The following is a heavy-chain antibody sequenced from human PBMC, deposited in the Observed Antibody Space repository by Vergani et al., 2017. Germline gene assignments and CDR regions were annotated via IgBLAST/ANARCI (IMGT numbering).Heavy chain of an antibody. CDR3: ARGRCSSTSCPNGPYXMDV. J-gene: IGHJ4*02. D-gene: IGHD2-2*01. V-gene: IGHV4-34*01. CDR2: INHSGST. CDR1: GGSFSGYY. Sequence: QVQLQQWGAGLLKPSETLSLTCAVYGGSFSGYYWSWIRQPPGKGLEWIGEINHSGSTNYNPSLKSRVTISVDTSKNQFSLKLSSVTDADTAVYYCARGRCSSTSCPNGPYXMDVWGQGTLVTVSS.